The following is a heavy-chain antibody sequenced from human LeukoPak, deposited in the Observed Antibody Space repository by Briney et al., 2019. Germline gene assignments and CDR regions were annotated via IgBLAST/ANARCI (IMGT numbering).Heavy chain of an antibody. CDR3: AKVLLGVLRGAFDI. CDR1: GFSFSSYD. Sequence: GGSLRLSCAASGFSFSSYDMHWVRQAPGKGLEWVAVISDDGSNKYYADSVKGRFTISRDNSRNTLYLQMNSLRAEDTGVYYCAKVLLGVLRGAFDIWGQGTMVTVSS. D-gene: IGHD3-16*01. CDR2: ISDDGSNK. J-gene: IGHJ3*02. V-gene: IGHV3-30-3*01.